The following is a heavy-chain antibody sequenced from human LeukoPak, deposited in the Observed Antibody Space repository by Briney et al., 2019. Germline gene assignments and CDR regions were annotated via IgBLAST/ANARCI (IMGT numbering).Heavy chain of an antibody. CDR1: GYTFTGYF. CDR2: INPNTGGT. Sequence: ASARVSCKASGYTFTGYFMHWVRQAPGQGLDWMGWINPNTGGTRYAQKFQGRVTMTRDTSINTAYMELRTLTSDDTAVYYCARVHATGYFSLDLGYWGQGTLVTVSS. J-gene: IGHJ4*02. CDR3: ARVHATGYFSLDLGY. V-gene: IGHV1-2*02. D-gene: IGHD3-9*01.